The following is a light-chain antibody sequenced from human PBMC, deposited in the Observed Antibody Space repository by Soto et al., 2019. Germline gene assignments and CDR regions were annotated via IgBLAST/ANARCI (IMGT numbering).Light chain of an antibody. CDR1: SSNIGRTS. CDR3: AAWDDSLNGVV. Sequence: QSVLTQAPSTSGTPGQRVTISCSGSSSNIGRTSVNWYQQLPGTAPKLVMYSDNQRPSGVPDRFSASKSGTSASLAISGLQPEDEAGYYCAAWDDSLNGVVFGGGTQLTVL. CDR2: SDN. J-gene: IGLJ2*01. V-gene: IGLV1-44*01.